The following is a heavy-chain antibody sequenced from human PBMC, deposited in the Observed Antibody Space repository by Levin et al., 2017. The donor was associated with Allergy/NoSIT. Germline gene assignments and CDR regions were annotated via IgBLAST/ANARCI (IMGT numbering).Heavy chain of an antibody. D-gene: IGHD3-16*01. CDR3: ARDHHYNDWGPRGMDV. J-gene: IGHJ6*02. CDR2: IKEDGREK. CDR1: GFTFSSSW. Sequence: GGSLRLSCAASGFTFSSSWMTWVRQAPGKGLEWVANIKEDGREKYYVDSVRGRFTISRDNAEKSLYLQMNSLRAEDTAVYYCARDHHYNDWGPRGMDVWGQGTTVTVSS. V-gene: IGHV3-7*01.